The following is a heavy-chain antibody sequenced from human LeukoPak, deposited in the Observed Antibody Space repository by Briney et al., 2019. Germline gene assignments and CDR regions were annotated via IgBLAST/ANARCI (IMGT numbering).Heavy chain of an antibody. CDR1: GYTFNRYG. D-gene: IGHD3-10*01. V-gene: IGHV1-2*02. J-gene: IGHJ4*02. Sequence: ASVKVSCKASGYTFNRYGMNWVRQAPGQGLEWMGWINPSNGGANYAQTFQGRVTMTRDTSINTAYMELSSLKSDDMAVYYCARDYYYASGSSNFDYWGPGTLVTVSS. CDR2: INPSNGGA. CDR3: ARDYYYASGSSNFDY.